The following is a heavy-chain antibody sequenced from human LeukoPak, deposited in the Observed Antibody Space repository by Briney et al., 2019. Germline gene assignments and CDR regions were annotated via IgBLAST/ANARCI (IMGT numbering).Heavy chain of an antibody. CDR2: INSDGSGT. CDR1: GFTFSRYW. CDR3: ARDNSPIDS. Sequence: GGSLRLSCAASGFTFSRYWMHWVRQVPGKGLVWVSRINSDGSGTSYADSVKGRFTISRDNAKNSVSLQMNSLRVTDTAVYYCARDNSPIDSWGQGTLVTVSS. D-gene: IGHD4-11*01. J-gene: IGHJ4*02. V-gene: IGHV3-74*01.